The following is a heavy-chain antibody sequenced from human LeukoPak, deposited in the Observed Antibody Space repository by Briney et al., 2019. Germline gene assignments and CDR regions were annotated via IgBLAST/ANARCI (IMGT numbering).Heavy chain of an antibody. V-gene: IGHV3-48*02. CDR1: GFTFSSYS. CDR2: ISSSGTTK. Sequence: PGGSLRLSCVASGFTFSSYSMNWVRQAPGKGLEWVSYISSSGTTKYYADSVKGRFTISRDNVKNSLYLQMNSLRDEDTAVYYCAVEGYCSGGSCYTNWFDPWGQGTLVTVSS. D-gene: IGHD2-15*01. J-gene: IGHJ5*02. CDR3: AVEGYCSGGSCYTNWFDP.